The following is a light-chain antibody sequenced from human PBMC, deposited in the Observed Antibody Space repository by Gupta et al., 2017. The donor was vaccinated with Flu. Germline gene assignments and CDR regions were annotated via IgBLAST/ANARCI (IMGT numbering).Light chain of an antibody. CDR3: QSADSSGSSVV. V-gene: IGLV3-25*02. J-gene: IGLJ2*01. CDR2: KDT. CDR1: TLANQY. Sequence: SYELTQPPSVSVSPGQTARITCSVHTLANQYAYWFQQKPGQAPLLVMWKDTERPSGIPERFSGSNSGTTVTLTISGVQAEDEADYYCQSADSSGSSVVFGGGTKLTVL.